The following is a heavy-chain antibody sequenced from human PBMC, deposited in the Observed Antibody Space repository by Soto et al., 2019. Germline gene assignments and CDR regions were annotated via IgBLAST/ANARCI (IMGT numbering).Heavy chain of an antibody. V-gene: IGHV4-59*08. CDR1: GGSISSYY. J-gene: IGHJ6*02. Sequence: QVQLQESGPGLVKPSETLSLTCTVSGGSISSYYWSWIRQPPGKGLEWIGYIYYSGSTNYNPSLKSRVTIPVDTSTTGFSLKLRSVTAADPAVYYCARQGPYGMDVWGQGTTVTVSS. CDR2: IYYSGST. CDR3: ARQGPYGMDV.